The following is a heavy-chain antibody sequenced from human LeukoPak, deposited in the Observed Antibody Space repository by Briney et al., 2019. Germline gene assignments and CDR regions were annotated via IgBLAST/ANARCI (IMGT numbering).Heavy chain of an antibody. CDR3: ARGAYAFDI. J-gene: IGHJ3*02. V-gene: IGHV1-3*04. CDR1: GYIFTSYP. CDR2: INTGNGNT. Sequence: GASVKVSCKASGYIFTSYPIHWVRQAPGQRLGWMGWINTGNGNTKYSQRFEGRVTVTTDTSAAAAYMELSSLRSEDTAVYYCARGAYAFDIWGQGTMVTVSS.